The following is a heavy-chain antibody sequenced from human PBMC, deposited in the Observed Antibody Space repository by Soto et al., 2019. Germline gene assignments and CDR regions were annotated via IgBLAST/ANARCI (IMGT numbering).Heavy chain of an antibody. J-gene: IGHJ5*02. V-gene: IGHV3-21*01. D-gene: IGHD5-12*01. CDR3: ARTGGYEDYNWFDP. CDR2: ISSSSSYI. CDR1: GFTFSSYI. Sequence: PGGSLRRSCAASGFTFSSYIMNWVRQAPGKGLEWVSSISSSSSYIYYADSVKGRFTISRDNAKNSLYLQMNSLRAEDTAVYYCARTGGYEDYNWFDPWGQGTLVTVSS.